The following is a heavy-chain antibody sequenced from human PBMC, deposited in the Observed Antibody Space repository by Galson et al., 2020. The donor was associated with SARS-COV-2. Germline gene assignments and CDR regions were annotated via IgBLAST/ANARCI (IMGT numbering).Heavy chain of an antibody. CDR1: GFPFSNDW. J-gene: IGHJ4*02. D-gene: IGHD3-16*01. Sequence: GESLQISCATSGFPFSNDWMSWVRQAPGKGLEWVANIKRDGSEKHYVDSVRGRFVISRDNAKNSLYLQMTSLRAEDTAVYYCVREWGYWGQGVLVTVSS. CDR2: IKRDGSEK. CDR3: VREWGY. V-gene: IGHV3-7*03.